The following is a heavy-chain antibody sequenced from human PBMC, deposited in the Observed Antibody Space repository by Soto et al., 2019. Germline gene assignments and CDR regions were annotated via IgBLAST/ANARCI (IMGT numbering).Heavy chain of an antibody. J-gene: IGHJ4*02. CDR2: IYTTGTT. V-gene: IGHV4-31*02. Sequence: QVQLQESGPGLVKPSQTLSLICTVSGDSMSTGGYYWTWIRQHPGKGLEWIGHIYTTGTTYYSPSLKSHDTMSIDKSSNRFSLNLSSVTAADTAVYYCSRGRGSTPLRDWGPGALVTVSS. CDR1: GDSMSTGGYY. D-gene: IGHD6-13*01. CDR3: SRGRGSTPLRD.